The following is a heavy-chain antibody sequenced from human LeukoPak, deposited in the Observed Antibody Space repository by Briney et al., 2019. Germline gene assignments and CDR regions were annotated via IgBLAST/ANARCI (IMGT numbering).Heavy chain of an antibody. V-gene: IGHV3-21*01. CDR1: GFTFSSYS. J-gene: IGHJ4*02. CDR2: ISPRSDYI. CDR3: ARDRVGTLY. D-gene: IGHD4-23*01. Sequence: TGESLRLSCAASGFTFSSYSMNWVRQAPGKGLEWVSSISPRSDYIYYADSLKGRFTISRDNAKDSLYLQMNSLRAEDTAVYYCARDRVGTLYWGQGTLVTVSS.